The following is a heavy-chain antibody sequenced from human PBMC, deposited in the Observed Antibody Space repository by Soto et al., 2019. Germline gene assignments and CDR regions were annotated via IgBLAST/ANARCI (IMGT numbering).Heavy chain of an antibody. CDR3: SHGYYQYFNS. CDR2: IKSNTAGGTT. J-gene: IGHJ4*02. CDR1: GVTLTDVW. Sequence: GGSLRLSCAVSGVTLTDVWMNWVRQAPGKGPEWVGRIKSNTAGGTTDFAAPVKGRFTISRDDSQNTLYLQMDSLKTEDTAIYYCSHGYYQYFNSWGPGTLVTVSS. V-gene: IGHV3-15*07. D-gene: IGHD5-18*01.